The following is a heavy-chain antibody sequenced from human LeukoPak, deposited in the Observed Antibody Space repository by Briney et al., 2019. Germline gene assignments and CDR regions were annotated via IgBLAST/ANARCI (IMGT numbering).Heavy chain of an antibody. V-gene: IGHV3-30-3*01. Sequence: GGSLRLSCAASGFTFSSYAMHWVRQAPGKGLEWVAVISYDGSNKYYADSVKGRFTISRDNSKNTLYLQMNSLRAEDTAVYYCARQYYDFWSGPDYWGQGTLVTVSS. CDR2: ISYDGSNK. D-gene: IGHD3-3*01. CDR3: ARQYYDFWSGPDY. CDR1: GFTFSSYA. J-gene: IGHJ4*02.